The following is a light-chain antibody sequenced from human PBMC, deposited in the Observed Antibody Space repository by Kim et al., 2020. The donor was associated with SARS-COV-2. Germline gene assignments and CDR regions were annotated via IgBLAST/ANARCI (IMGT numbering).Light chain of an antibody. Sequence: DIQMTQSPSSLSASVGDRVTITCRASQGISNSLAWYQQKPGKGPKVLIYDASTLQSGVPSRFSGSGSGTDFTLTISSLQPEDVATYYCQKYNSGPWTLGQGTKVDIK. J-gene: IGKJ1*01. V-gene: IGKV1-27*01. CDR3: QKYNSGPWT. CDR1: QGISNS. CDR2: DAS.